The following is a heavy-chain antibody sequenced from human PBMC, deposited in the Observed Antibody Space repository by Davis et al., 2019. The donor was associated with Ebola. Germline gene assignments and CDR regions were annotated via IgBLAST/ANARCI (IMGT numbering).Heavy chain of an antibody. D-gene: IGHD2-21*02. CDR3: ATFVVVTAKRAFQH. Sequence: ASVKVSCKVSGYTLTELSMHWVRQAPGKRLEWMGGFDPEDGETIYAQKFQGRVTMTEDTSTDTAYMELSSLRSEDTAVYYCATFVVVTAKRAFQHWGQGTLVTISS. J-gene: IGHJ1*01. CDR1: GYTLTELS. V-gene: IGHV1-24*01. CDR2: FDPEDGET.